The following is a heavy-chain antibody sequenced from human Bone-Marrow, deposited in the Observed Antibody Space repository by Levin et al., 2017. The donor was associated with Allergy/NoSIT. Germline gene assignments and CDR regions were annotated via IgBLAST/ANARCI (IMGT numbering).Heavy chain of an antibody. CDR3: ARVFYCSGGSCYLALGY. D-gene: IGHD2-15*01. V-gene: IGHV1-2*02. CDR2: INPNSGGT. Sequence: GESLKISCKASGYTFTGYYMHWVRQAPGQGLEWMGWINPNSGGTNYAQKFQGRVTMTRDTSISTAYMELSRLRSDDTAVYYCARVFYCSGGSCYLALGYWGQGTLVTVSS. J-gene: IGHJ4*02. CDR1: GYTFTGYY.